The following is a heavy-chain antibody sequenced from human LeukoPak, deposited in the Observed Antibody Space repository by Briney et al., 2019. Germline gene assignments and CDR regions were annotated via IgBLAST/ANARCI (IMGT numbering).Heavy chain of an antibody. Sequence: PSETLSLTCTVSGGSVSSGSYYWSWIRQPPGKGLEWIGYIYYSGSTNYNPSPKSRVTISVDMSKNQFSLKLSSVTAADTAVYYCARVPTTVTTSFDYWGQGTLVTVSS. D-gene: IGHD4-17*01. V-gene: IGHV4-61*01. J-gene: IGHJ4*02. CDR2: IYYSGST. CDR3: ARVPTTVTTSFDY. CDR1: GGSVSSGSYY.